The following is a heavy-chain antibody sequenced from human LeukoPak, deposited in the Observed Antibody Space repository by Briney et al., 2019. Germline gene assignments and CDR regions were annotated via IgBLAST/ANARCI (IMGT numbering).Heavy chain of an antibody. Sequence: TSETLSLTCAVYGGSFSGYYWSWIRQPPGKGLEWIGEINHSGSTNYNPSLKSRVTISVDTSKNQFSLKLSSVTAADTAVYYCARTPYDILTGYYKRTQYYFDYWGQGTLVTVSS. J-gene: IGHJ4*02. CDR2: INHSGST. D-gene: IGHD3-9*01. CDR3: ARTPYDILTGYYKRTQYYFDY. V-gene: IGHV4-34*01. CDR1: GGSFSGYY.